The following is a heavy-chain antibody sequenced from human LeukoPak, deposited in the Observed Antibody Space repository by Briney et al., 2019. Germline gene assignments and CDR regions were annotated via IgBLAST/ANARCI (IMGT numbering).Heavy chain of an antibody. CDR3: ASRHIVVVTADWFDP. V-gene: IGHV4-4*02. CDR1: GGSISSSNW. CDR2: IYHSGST. Sequence: SGTLSLTCAVSGGSISSSNWWSWIRQPPGKGLEWIGEIYHSGSTNYNPSLKSRVTISVDTSKNQFSLKLSSVTAADTAVYYCASRHIVVVTADWFDPWGQGTLVTVSS. D-gene: IGHD2-21*02. J-gene: IGHJ5*02.